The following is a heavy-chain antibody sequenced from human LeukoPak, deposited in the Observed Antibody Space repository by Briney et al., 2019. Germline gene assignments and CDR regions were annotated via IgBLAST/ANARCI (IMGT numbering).Heavy chain of an antibody. CDR3: ARGRYYGMDV. CDR1: GFTFSTFW. V-gene: IGHV3-74*03. Sequence: GGSLRLSCAASGFTFSTFWMHWVRQAPGKGLVWVSGINSDGSITTYADSVKGRFTISRDNAENTLYLQMNSLRAEDTAVYYCARGRYYGMDVWAKGPRSPSP. CDR2: INSDGSIT. J-gene: IGHJ6*02.